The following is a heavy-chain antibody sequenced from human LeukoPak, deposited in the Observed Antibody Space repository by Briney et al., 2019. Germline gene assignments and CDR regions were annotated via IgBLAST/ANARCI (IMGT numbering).Heavy chain of an antibody. CDR1: GGSMSGYY. V-gene: IGHV4-59*08. Sequence: SETLSLTCSVSGGSMSGYYWCWIRQSPGKGLEWIGYISYSGSTNYNPSLKSRVTISSDRSKNQFSLNLSSVAADTALYYCARHSGGWYYAFDIWGRGTMVSVSS. J-gene: IGHJ3*02. D-gene: IGHD6-19*01. CDR2: ISYSGST. CDR3: ARHSGGWYYAFDI.